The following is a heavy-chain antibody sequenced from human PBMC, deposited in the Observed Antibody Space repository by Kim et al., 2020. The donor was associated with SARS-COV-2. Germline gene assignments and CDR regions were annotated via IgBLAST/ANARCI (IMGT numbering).Heavy chain of an antibody. CDR1: GLKRKFTDYS. D-gene: IGHD6-13*01. CDR2: ILYDDRDE. CDR3: MRAWGSAGRDYLEK. J-gene: IGHJ4*02. V-gene: IGHV3-33*05. Sequence: GGSLRLSCVASGLKRKFTDYSIHWVRQAPGRGLEWVAFILYDDRDENYADSVKGRFTMSRDNSKNAVYLQMSSLRVEDTAIYHCMRAWGSAGRDYLEKWGQGTLVTVSS.